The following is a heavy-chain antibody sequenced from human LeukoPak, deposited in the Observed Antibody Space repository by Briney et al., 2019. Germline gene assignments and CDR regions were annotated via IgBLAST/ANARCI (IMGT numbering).Heavy chain of an antibody. Sequence: PGRSLRLSCAASGFTFSSYEMNWVRQAPGKGLEWVSYISSSGSTIYYADSVKGRFTVSRDNAENSLSLEMRSLRVEDTAVYYCARETPGSRVFDSWGEGTLVTVSS. J-gene: IGHJ4*02. CDR1: GFTFSSYE. CDR3: ARETPGSRVFDS. V-gene: IGHV3-48*03. CDR2: ISSSGSTI. D-gene: IGHD1-14*01.